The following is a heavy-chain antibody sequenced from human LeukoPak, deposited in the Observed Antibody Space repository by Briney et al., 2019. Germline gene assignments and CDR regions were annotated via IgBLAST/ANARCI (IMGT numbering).Heavy chain of an antibody. D-gene: IGHD3-9*01. Sequence: SQTLSLTCTVSGGSISSGSYYWSWIRQPAGKGLEWIGRIYTSGSTNYNPSLKSRVTISVDTSKNQFSLKLSSVTAADTAVYYCARANDIFTGPYYYYYGMDVWGQGTTVTVSS. V-gene: IGHV4-61*02. J-gene: IGHJ6*02. CDR2: IYTSGST. CDR3: ARANDIFTGPYYYYYGMDV. CDR1: GGSISSGSYY.